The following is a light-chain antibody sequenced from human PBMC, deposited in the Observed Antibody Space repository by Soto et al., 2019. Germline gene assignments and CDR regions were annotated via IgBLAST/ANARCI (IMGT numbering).Light chain of an antibody. J-gene: IGKJ1*01. CDR3: QQYNTYPWT. V-gene: IGKV1-5*03. Sequence: DIQMTQSPSTLSASVGDRVTITCRASQGISPWLAWYQQKPGKAPKLLIYQASSLESGVPSRFSGSVSGTEFTLTISSLQPDDFATYYCQQYNTYPWTFGQGTKVDIK. CDR1: QGISPW. CDR2: QAS.